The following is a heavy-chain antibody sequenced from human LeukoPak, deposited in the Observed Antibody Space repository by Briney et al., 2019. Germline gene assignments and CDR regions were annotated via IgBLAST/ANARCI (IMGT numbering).Heavy chain of an antibody. Sequence: ASVKVSCKPSGYRFTDYYVHWVRQAPGQGLEWMGWINTNTGDATYAQNFQDRVAMTRETSISTAYMELSRLRSDDTAVYYCARTLYYYDSGSYNYYYYMDVWGKGTTVTISS. D-gene: IGHD3-22*01. CDR2: INTNTGDA. CDR3: ARTLYYYDSGSYNYYYYMDV. CDR1: GYRFTDYY. V-gene: IGHV1-2*02. J-gene: IGHJ6*03.